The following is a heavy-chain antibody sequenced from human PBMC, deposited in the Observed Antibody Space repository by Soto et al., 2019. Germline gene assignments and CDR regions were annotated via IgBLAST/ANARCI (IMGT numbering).Heavy chain of an antibody. V-gene: IGHV4-59*01. CDR2: IYYSGST. D-gene: IGHD3-10*01. Sequence: PSETLSLTCAVYDGSFSGYYWSWIRQPPGKGLEWIGYIYYSGSTNYNPSLKSRVTISVDTSKNQFSLKLSSVTAADTAVYYCARSYYYGSGSYYFDYWGQGTLVTVSS. CDR1: DGSFSGYY. CDR3: ARSYYYGSGSYYFDY. J-gene: IGHJ4*02.